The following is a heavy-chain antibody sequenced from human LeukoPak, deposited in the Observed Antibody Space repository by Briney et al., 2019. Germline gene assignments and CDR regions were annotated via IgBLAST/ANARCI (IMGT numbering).Heavy chain of an antibody. Sequence: GGSLRLSCAASGFILSSYSMTWVRQAPGKGLEWVANIKQDGSEKYYVDSVKGRFTISRDNAKNSLNLQMNSLRAEDTAVYYCAREAYNWNIDVFDIWGQGTLVTVSS. CDR2: IKQDGSEK. CDR3: AREAYNWNIDVFDI. V-gene: IGHV3-7*01. D-gene: IGHD1/OR15-1a*01. J-gene: IGHJ3*02. CDR1: GFILSSYS.